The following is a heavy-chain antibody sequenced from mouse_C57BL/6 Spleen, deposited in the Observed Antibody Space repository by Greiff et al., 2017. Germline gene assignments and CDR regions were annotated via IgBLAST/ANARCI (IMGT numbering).Heavy chain of an antibody. J-gene: IGHJ2*01. CDR3: ANFPDYYGGYFDY. D-gene: IGHD1-1*01. V-gene: IGHV1-55*01. CDR1: GYTFTSYW. Sequence: VQLQQSGAELVKPGASVKMSCKASGYTFTSYWITWVKQRPGQGLEWIGDIYPGSGSTNYNEKFKSKATLTVDTSSSTAYMQLSSLTSEDSAVYYCANFPDYYGGYFDYWGQGTTLTVSS. CDR2: IYPGSGST.